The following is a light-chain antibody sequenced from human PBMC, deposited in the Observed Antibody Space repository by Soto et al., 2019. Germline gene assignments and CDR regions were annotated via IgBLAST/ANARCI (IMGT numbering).Light chain of an antibody. J-gene: IGKJ3*01. V-gene: IGKV1-27*01. CDR3: HKYSNAPFT. CDR1: QGISNY. CDR2: AAS. Sequence: DIQMTQSPSSLSASVGDRVTITCRASQGISNYVAWYQQKPGTIPKLLIYAASTLQSEVPSRFSGSGFGTDFTHNISSMQPEDVATYYCHKYSNAPFTLGPGTKVDNK.